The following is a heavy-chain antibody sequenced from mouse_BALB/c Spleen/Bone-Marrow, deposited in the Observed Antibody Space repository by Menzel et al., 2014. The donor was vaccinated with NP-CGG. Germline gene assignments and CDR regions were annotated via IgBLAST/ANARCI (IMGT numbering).Heavy chain of an antibody. J-gene: IGHJ2*01. CDR3: ARGGYYFDY. CDR1: GFTFSSYT. V-gene: IGHV5-12-2*01. CDR2: ISNGGGST. Sequence: EVQGVESGGGLVQPGGSLKLSCAASGFTFSSYTMSWVRQTPEKRLEWVAYISNGGGSTYYPDTVKGRFTISRDNAKNTLYLQMSSLKSEDTAMYYCARGGYYFDYWGQGTTLTVSS.